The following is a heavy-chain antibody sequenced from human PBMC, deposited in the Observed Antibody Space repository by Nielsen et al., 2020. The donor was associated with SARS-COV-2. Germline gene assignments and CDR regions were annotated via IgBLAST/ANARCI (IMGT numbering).Heavy chain of an antibody. CDR2: IYYSGST. CDR3: ARLYSGYDSVFYYYYGMDV. Sequence: SETLSLTFTVSGGSVSTGSYYWSWIRQPPGKGLEWIGYIYYSGSTNYNPSLKSRVTISVDTSKNQFSLKLSSVTAADTAVYYCARLYSGYDSVFYYYYGMDVWGQGTTVTVSS. D-gene: IGHD5-12*01. V-gene: IGHV4-61*01. CDR1: GGSVSTGSYY. J-gene: IGHJ6*02.